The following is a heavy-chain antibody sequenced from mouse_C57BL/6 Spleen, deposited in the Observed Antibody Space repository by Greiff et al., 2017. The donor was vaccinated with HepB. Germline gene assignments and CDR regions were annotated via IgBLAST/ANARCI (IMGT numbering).Heavy chain of an antibody. CDR2: IHPNSGST. CDR1: GYTFTSYW. V-gene: IGHV1-64*01. CDR3: ARGGLYYGSCWFAY. D-gene: IGHD1-1*01. Sequence: QVQLQQPGAELVKPGASVKLSCKASGYTFTSYWMHWVKQRPGQGLEWIGMIHPNSGSTNYNEKFKSKATLTVDKSSSTAYMQLSSLTSEDSAVYYCARGGLYYGSCWFAYWGQGTLVTVSA. J-gene: IGHJ3*01.